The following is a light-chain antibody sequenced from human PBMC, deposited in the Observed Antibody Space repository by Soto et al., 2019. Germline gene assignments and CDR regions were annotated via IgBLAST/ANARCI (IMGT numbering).Light chain of an antibody. V-gene: IGKV3-15*01. CDR2: GAS. CDR3: RPHNNCPAGT. Sequence: EMVMTQSPATLSLSPGERVTLSCRASRSISNNLAWYQQKPGQAPRLLIYGASTRATGIPARFSGSGSGTEFTLTINSLQSEDFAMYYCRPHNNCPAGTFGGVTK. J-gene: IGKJ4*01. CDR1: RSISNN.